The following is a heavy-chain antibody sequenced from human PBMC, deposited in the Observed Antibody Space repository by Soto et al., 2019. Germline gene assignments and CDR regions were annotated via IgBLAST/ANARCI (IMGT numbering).Heavy chain of an antibody. CDR2: IYSGGST. D-gene: IGHD3-22*01. J-gene: IGHJ4*02. V-gene: IGHV3-53*01. CDR1: GFTVSSNY. Sequence: GGSLRLSCAASGFTVSSNYMSWVRQAPGKGLEWVSVIYSGGSTYYADSVKGRFTISRDNSKNTLYLQMNSLRAEDTAVYYCAKTPSGVTMIVVVPMHPFDYWGQGTLVTVSS. CDR3: AKTPSGVTMIVVVPMHPFDY.